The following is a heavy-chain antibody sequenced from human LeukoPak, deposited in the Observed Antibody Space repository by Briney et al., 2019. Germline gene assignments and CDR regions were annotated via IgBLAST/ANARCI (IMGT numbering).Heavy chain of an antibody. CDR3: ARAWSGTQYYFDY. Sequence: PGGSLRLSCAASGFTVSSNYMSWVRQAPGKGLEWVSIIYSGGSTYYADSVKGRFTISRDNSKNTLYLQMSSLRAEDTAVYYCARAWSGTQYYFDYWGQGTLVTVSS. V-gene: IGHV3-66*01. CDR1: GFTVSSNY. CDR2: IYSGGST. J-gene: IGHJ4*02. D-gene: IGHD3-3*01.